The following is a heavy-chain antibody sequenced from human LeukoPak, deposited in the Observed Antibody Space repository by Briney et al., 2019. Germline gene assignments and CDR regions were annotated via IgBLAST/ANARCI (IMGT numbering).Heavy chain of an antibody. CDR1: GYTFATNYY. CDR2: INPSVGST. J-gene: IGHJ3*02. V-gene: IGHV1-46*01. D-gene: IGHD3-22*01. Sequence: ASVKVSCKASGYTFATNYYMHWVRQAPGQGLEWMGIINPSVGSTTYAQKFQGRVTMTRDMSTRTVYMDLSSLRSEDTAIYYCARDRLHYYDSSGFDIWGQRDNGHRLF. CDR3: ARDRLHYYDSSGFDI.